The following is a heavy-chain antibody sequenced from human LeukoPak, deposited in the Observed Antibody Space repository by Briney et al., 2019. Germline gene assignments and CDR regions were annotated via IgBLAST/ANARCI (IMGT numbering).Heavy chain of an antibody. D-gene: IGHD1-26*01. CDR1: GFTFGNYA. CDR2: IRSKPYGGTA. CDR3: SRYGFVGADFDY. Sequence: GGSLRLSCTASGFTFGNYAVTWVRQAPGKGLEWVGFIRSKPYGGTAEYAASVQGRFTISRDDSKAIAYLEMNSLKTEDTAVYYCSRYGFVGADFDYGGRGSLVTVSS. J-gene: IGHJ4*02. V-gene: IGHV3-49*04.